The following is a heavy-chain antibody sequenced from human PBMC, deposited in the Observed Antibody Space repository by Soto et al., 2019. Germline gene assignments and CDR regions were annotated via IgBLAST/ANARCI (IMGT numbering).Heavy chain of an antibody. CDR2: IYYSGST. CDR3: ARARATIAAAAIFAC. CDR1: GFSFSSYY. Sequence: SETLSLTCTASGFSFSSYYWSWIRQPPGKGLEWIGYIYYSGSTNYNPSLESRVIVSVDKSKNQFSLKLTSVTAADTAVYYCARARATIAAAAIFACWGQGTLVTVSS. V-gene: IGHV4-59*12. D-gene: IGHD6-13*01. J-gene: IGHJ4*02.